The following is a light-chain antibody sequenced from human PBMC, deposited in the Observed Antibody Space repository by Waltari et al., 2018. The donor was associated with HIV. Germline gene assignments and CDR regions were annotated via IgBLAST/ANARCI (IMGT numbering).Light chain of an antibody. CDR3: QSADSSGTYVV. CDR2: KDT. CDR1: ALPKQY. J-gene: IGLJ3*02. Sequence: SYELTQPPSVSVSPGQTARITCSGDALPKQYAYWYRQRPGQAPVLVIYKDTERPSWIPERFSGSSSGTTVTLTISGGQAEDEADYYCQSADSSGTYVVFGGGTKLTVL. V-gene: IGLV3-25*03.